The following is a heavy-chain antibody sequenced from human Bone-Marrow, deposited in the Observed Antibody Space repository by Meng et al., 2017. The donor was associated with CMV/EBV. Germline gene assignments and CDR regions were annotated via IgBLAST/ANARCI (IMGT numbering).Heavy chain of an antibody. CDR3: ARGAYDFWSGYRYYGMDV. D-gene: IGHD3-3*01. J-gene: IGHJ6*01. CDR1: RGSISSYY. V-gene: IGHV4-59*01. Sequence: SETLSLTCTVSRGSISSYYWSWIRQPPGKGLEWIGYIYYSGSTNYNPSLKSRVTISVDTSKNQFSLKLSSVTAADTAVYYCARGAYDFWSGYRYYGMDVWGQGTTVTVSS. CDR2: IYYSGST.